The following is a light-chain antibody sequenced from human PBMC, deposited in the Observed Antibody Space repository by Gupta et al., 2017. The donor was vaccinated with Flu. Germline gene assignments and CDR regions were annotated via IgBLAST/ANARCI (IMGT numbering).Light chain of an antibody. J-gene: IGKJ2*01. CDR3: QEYSSWLMST. CDR1: QNVASQ. V-gene: IGKV3D-15*01. Sequence: IVMTQSPATLSVSPGERATLSCRASQNVASQIVWSQQKPFQSPRLLIYGAYTRDTGITARFCGSGFGKELSLTSSSRQSEDFTLYYCQEYSSWLMSTFGQGTNLEIK. CDR2: GAY.